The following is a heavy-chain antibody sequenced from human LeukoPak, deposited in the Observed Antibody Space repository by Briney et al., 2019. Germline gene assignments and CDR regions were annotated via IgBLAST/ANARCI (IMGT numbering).Heavy chain of an antibody. CDR1: GFTFTSYG. Sequence: GTSLRLSCAASGFTFTSYGMHWVRQAPGKGLEWVGRIKSKTDGGTTDYAAPVKGRFTISRDDSKTTLYLQMNSLKTEDTAVYYCTTRYCSGGRCDYWGQGTLVTVSS. D-gene: IGHD2-15*01. CDR3: TTRYCSGGRCDY. J-gene: IGHJ4*02. V-gene: IGHV3-15*01. CDR2: IKSKTDGGTT.